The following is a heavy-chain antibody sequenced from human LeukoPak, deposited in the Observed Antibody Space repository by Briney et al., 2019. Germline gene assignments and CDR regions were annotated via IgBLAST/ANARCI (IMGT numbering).Heavy chain of an antibody. V-gene: IGHV1-2*02. Sequence: ASVTVSCKASGYTFTSYGISWVRQAPGQGLEWMGWINPNSGGTNYAQKFQGRVTMTRDTSISTAYMELSRLRSDDTAVYYCALLEEADYWGQGTLVTVSS. CDR2: INPNSGGT. D-gene: IGHD2-21*01. CDR3: ALLEEADY. CDR1: GYTFTSYG. J-gene: IGHJ4*02.